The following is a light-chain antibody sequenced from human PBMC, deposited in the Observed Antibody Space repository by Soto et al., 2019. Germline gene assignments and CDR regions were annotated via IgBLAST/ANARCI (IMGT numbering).Light chain of an antibody. CDR2: DSS. Sequence: EIELTQSPATLSLSPGETATLSCGASQNVDKFLAWYQQRPGQPPRLLIFDSSNRATGVPVRFSGSGSGTVFTLTIGSLEPEDSAVYFCQQRKNWPPITFGQGTRLEI. CDR1: QNVDKF. J-gene: IGKJ5*01. V-gene: IGKV3-11*01. CDR3: QQRKNWPPIT.